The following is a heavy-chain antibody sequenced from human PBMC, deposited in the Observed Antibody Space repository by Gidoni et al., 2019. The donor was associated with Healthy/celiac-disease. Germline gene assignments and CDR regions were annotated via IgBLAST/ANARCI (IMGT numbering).Heavy chain of an antibody. CDR3: AKFLDSDAFDI. CDR2: ISGSGGST. Sequence: EVQLLESGGGLVQPGGSLRLSCAASGFTFSSSAMSWALQAPGKGLEWVAAISGSGGSTYYADSVKGRFTISRDNSKNTLYLQMNSLRAEDTAVYYCAKFLDSDAFDICGQGTMVTVSS. V-gene: IGHV3-23*01. J-gene: IGHJ3*02. CDR1: GFTFSSSA.